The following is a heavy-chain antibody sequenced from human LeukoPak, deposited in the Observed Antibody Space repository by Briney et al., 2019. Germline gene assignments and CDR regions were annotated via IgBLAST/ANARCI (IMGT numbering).Heavy chain of an antibody. D-gene: IGHD3-22*01. CDR3: AASITMIVVVASAPFQH. CDR2: ISGSGGST. J-gene: IGHJ1*01. V-gene: IGHV3-23*01. Sequence: PGGSLRLSCAASGFTFSSYAMSWVRQAPGKGLEWVSAISGSGGSTYYADSVKGRFTISRDNSKNTLYLQMNSLRVEDTAVYYCAASITMIVVVASAPFQHWGQGTLVTVSS. CDR1: GFTFSSYA.